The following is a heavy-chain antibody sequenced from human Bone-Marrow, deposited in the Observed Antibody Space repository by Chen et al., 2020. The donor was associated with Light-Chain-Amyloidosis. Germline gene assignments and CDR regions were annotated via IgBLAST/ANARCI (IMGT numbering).Heavy chain of an antibody. D-gene: IGHD3-22*01. CDR3: AKDSVGYYDSSGYYPFDY. CDR2: ISWNSGSI. Sequence: EVQLVESGGGLVQPGRSLRLSCAASGFTFDDYAIHWVRQAPGKGLEWVSGISWNSGSIGYADSVKGRFTISRDNAKNSLYLQMNSLRAEDTALYYCAKDSVGYYDSSGYYPFDYWGQGTLVTVSS. V-gene: IGHV3-9*01. J-gene: IGHJ4*02. CDR1: GFTFDDYA.